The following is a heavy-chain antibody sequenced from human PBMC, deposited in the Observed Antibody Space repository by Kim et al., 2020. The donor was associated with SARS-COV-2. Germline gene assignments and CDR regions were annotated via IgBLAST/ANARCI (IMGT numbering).Heavy chain of an antibody. CDR1: GGSISSYY. J-gene: IGHJ4*02. D-gene: IGHD5-18*01. V-gene: IGHV4-59*01. CDR2: IYYSGST. Sequence: SETLSLTCTVSGGSISSYYWSWIRQPPGKGLEWIGYIYYSGSTNYNPSLKSRVTISVDTSKNQFSLKLSSVTAADTAVYYCARSVDGDTAMVWGQGTLVTVSS. CDR3: ARSVDGDTAMV.